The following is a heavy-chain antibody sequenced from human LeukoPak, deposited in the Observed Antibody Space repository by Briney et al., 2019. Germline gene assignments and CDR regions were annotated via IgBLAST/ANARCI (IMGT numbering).Heavy chain of an antibody. CDR3: ARLATTGSHNWNYVYYGMDV. V-gene: IGHV5-51*01. Sequence: GESLKIPCKGSGYSFTSYWIGWVRQMPGKGLEWMGIIYPGDSDTRYSPSFQGQVTISADKSNSTAYLQWSSLKASDTAMYYCARLATTGSHNWNYVYYGMDVWGQGTTVTVSS. J-gene: IGHJ6*02. D-gene: IGHD1-20*01. CDR2: IYPGDSDT. CDR1: GYSFTSYW.